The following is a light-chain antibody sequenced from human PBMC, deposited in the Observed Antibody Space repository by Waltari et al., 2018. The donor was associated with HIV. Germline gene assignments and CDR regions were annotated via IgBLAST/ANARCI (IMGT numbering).Light chain of an antibody. V-gene: IGLV1-51*02. CDR2: ENP. J-gene: IGLJ2*01. CDR3: GTWDNSLSAGV. CDR1: TSNIGENF. Sequence: QSVLTQPPSVSAAPGQKVTISCPGSTSNIGENFVSWYQQLPGTAPRLPLYENPHRPSGTPDRFSGSKSGTSATLGITGLQAGDEAVYFCGTWDNSLSAGVFGGGTRLTVL.